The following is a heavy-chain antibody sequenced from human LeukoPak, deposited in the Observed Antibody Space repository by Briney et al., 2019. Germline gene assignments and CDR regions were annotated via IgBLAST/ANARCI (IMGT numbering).Heavy chain of an antibody. CDR2: IKQDGSEK. CDR3: ARGRGYSYGTYYFDY. Sequence: GGSLRLSCAASGFTFSTYWMSWVRQAPGKGLEWVAKIKQDGSEKYYVDSVKGRFTISRDNDKNSLYLQVNSLRAEDTAVYYCARGRGYSYGTYYFDYWGQGTLVTVSS. V-gene: IGHV3-7*02. J-gene: IGHJ4*02. D-gene: IGHD5-18*01. CDR1: GFTFSTYW.